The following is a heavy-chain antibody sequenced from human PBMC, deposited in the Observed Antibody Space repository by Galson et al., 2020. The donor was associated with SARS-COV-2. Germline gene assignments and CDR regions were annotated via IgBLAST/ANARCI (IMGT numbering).Heavy chain of an antibody. CDR2: ISSDSPYI. CDR3: ARGHGSSWSYYFDY. D-gene: IGHD6-13*01. V-gene: IGHV3-21*01. CDR1: SFRFTAYS. Sequence: GESLKISCAASSFRFTAYSMHWVRQAPGKGLEWVSSISSDSPYIYYADSVRGRFTISRDNSKNSLYLQMNNLRAEDTAVYYCARGHGSSWSYYFDYGGGGTLVTVSS. J-gene: IGHJ4*02.